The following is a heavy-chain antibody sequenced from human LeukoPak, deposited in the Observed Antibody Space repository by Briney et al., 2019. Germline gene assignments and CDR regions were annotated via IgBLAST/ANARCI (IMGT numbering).Heavy chain of an antibody. J-gene: IGHJ2*01. Sequence: PGGSLRLSCAASGFTFSSYVMSWVRQAPGKGLEWVSAISGSGGSAYYADSVKGRFTISRDTSKNTLFLQMNSLRAEDTAVYYCAKGPLWDSSGIRTNWYFDLWGRGTLVTVSS. CDR3: AKGPLWDSSGIRTNWYFDL. CDR1: GFTFSSYV. CDR2: ISGSGGSA. V-gene: IGHV3-23*01. D-gene: IGHD3-22*01.